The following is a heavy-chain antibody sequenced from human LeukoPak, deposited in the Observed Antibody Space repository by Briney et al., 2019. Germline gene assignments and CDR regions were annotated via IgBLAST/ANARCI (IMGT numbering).Heavy chain of an antibody. CDR3: AREIVVTAYPAGI. CDR2: ISSSSSTI. CDR1: GFTFSSYS. D-gene: IGHD2-21*02. J-gene: IGHJ3*02. Sequence: GGSLRLSGAASGFTFSSYSMNWVRQAPGKGLEWVSYISSSSSTIYYADSVKGRFTISRDNAKNSLYLQMNSLRDEDTAVYYCAREIVVTAYPAGIWGQGTMVTVSS. V-gene: IGHV3-48*02.